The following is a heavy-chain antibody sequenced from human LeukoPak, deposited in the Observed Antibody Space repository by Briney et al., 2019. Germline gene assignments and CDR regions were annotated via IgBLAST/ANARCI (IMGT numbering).Heavy chain of an antibody. CDR1: GGTFSSYA. CDR2: IIPIFGTA. V-gene: IGHV1-69*01. Sequence: GSSVKVSCKASGGTFSSYAISWVRQAPGQGLEWMGGIIPIFGTANYAQKFRGRVTITADESTSTAYMELSSLRSEDTAVYYCARLRYSSSWEYGYYYGMDVWGQGTTVTVSS. CDR3: ARLRYSSSWEYGYYYGMDV. J-gene: IGHJ6*02. D-gene: IGHD6-13*01.